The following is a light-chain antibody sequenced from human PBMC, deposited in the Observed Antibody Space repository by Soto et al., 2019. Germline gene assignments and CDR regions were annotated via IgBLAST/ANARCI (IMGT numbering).Light chain of an antibody. V-gene: IGKV2-28*01. CDR1: QSLLHSNGYNY. CDR2: LGS. CDR3: IQGLQCPYL. J-gene: IGKJ2*01. Sequence: DIVMTQSPLSLPVTLGDSASISCRTSQSLLHSNGYNYLVWNLQKPGQSPQLLIYLGSNRASGVPDRYSGTGSGTAFTLTVSRVEAADFGVYYCIQGLQCPYLFCQGTKLVIK.